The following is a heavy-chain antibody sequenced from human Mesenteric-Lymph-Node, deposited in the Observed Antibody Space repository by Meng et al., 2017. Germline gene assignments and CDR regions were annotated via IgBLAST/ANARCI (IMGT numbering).Heavy chain of an antibody. Sequence: SETLSLTCAVYGGSFSGYYWSWIRQPPGKGLEWIGEINHSGSTNYNPSLKSRVTISVDTSKNQFSLKLSSVTAADTAVYYCATKMSGFGNYISWGQGTLVTVSS. J-gene: IGHJ5*02. CDR1: GGSFSGYY. CDR2: INHSGST. V-gene: IGHV4-34*01. CDR3: ATKMSGFGNYIS. D-gene: IGHD1-7*01.